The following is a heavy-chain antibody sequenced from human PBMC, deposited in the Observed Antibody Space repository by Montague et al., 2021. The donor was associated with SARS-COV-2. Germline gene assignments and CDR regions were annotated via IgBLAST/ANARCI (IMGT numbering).Heavy chain of an antibody. V-gene: IGHV3-11*06. J-gene: IGHJ6*02. Sequence: SLSLSCAASGFTFSDYYMSWIRQAPGKGLEWVSYISSSSSYTNYADSVKGRFTISRDNAKNSLYLQMNSLRAEDTAVYYYARDQPHYDILTGYYKDYYYMDVWGQGTTVTVSS. CDR3: ARDQPHYDILTGYYKDYYYMDV. CDR2: ISSSSSYT. D-gene: IGHD3-9*01. CDR1: GFTFSDYY.